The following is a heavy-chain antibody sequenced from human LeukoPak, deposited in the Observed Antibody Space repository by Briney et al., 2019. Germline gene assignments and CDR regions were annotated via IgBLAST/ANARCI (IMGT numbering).Heavy chain of an antibody. CDR1: GFTFSSYT. CDR3: AREMPTTETFDY. J-gene: IGHJ4*02. V-gene: IGHV3-30*04. Sequence: GGSLRPSCAASGFTFSSYTMHWVRQAPGKGLEWVAVISYDGSNKYYADSVKGRFTISRDNSKNTLYLQMSSLRAEDTAVYYCAREMPTTETFDYWGQGTLVTVSS. CDR2: ISYDGSNK. D-gene: IGHD1-1*01.